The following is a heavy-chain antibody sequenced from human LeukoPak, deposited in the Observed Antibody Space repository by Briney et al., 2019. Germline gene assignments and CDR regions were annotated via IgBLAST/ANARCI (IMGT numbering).Heavy chain of an antibody. V-gene: IGHV3-30*18. D-gene: IGHD3-9*01. J-gene: IGHJ3*02. CDR2: ISYDGSNK. Sequence: GGSLRLSCAASGFTFSSYGMHWVRQAPGKGLEWVAVISYDGSNKYYADSVKGRFTNSRDNSKNTLYLQMNSLRAEDTAVYYCANPVPSPSLRYFDWESGAFDIWGQGTMVTVSS. CDR3: ANPVPSPSLRYFDWESGAFDI. CDR1: GFTFSSYG.